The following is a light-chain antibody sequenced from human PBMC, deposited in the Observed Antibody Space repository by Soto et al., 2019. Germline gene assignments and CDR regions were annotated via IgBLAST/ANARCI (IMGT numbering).Light chain of an antibody. CDR1: SSDVGSYNL. J-gene: IGLJ1*01. Sequence: QSALTQPASLSWSPGQSITISCPGTSSDVGSYNLVSWYQQHPGTAPKLMISEVTKRPSGVSNRFSGSKSGNTASLTISGLQAEDEADYYCCSYARSHYVFGTGTKVTVL. V-gene: IGLV2-23*02. CDR3: CSYARSHYV. CDR2: EVT.